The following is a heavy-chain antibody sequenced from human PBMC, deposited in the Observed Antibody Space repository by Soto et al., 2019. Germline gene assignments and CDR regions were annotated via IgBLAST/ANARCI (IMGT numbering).Heavy chain of an antibody. V-gene: IGHV3-23*01. D-gene: IGHD4-17*01. CDR1: GFTFSSYA. CDR2: ISGSGGST. Sequence: PGGSLRLSCAASGFTFSSYAMSWVRQAPGKGLEWVSAISGSGGSTYYADSVKGRFTISRDNSKNTLYLQMNSLRAEDTAVYYCAKALRVTINYRAQYYFDYWGQGTLVTAPQ. CDR3: AKALRVTINYRAQYYFDY. J-gene: IGHJ4*02.